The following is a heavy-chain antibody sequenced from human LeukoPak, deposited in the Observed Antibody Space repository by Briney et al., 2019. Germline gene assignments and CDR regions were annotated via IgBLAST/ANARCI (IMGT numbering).Heavy chain of an antibody. CDR3: AKYSYGYPNWFDP. V-gene: IGHV4-59*02. CDR2: IYYSGTT. J-gene: IGHJ5*02. CDR1: GGSVSSYH. D-gene: IGHD5-18*01. Sequence: PSETLSLTCTVSGGSVSSYHWNWIRQPPGKGLEWTGYIYYSGTTNYNPSLKSRVSMSVDTSKNQFSLKLSSVTAADTAVYYCAKYSYGYPNWFDPWGQGTLVTVSS.